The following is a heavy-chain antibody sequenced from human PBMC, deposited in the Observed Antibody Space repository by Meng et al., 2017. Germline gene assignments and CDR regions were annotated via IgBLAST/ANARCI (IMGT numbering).Heavy chain of an antibody. V-gene: IGHV4-34*01. CDR1: GGSFSGYY. Sequence: SETLSLTCAVYGGSFSGYYWSWIRQPPGKGLEWIGEINHSGSTNYNPSLKSRVTISVDTSKNQFSLKLSSVTAADTAVYYCAGAYCGGDCYSGRFLDYWGQGTLVTGSS. CDR2: INHSGST. CDR3: AGAYCGGDCYSGRFLDY. D-gene: IGHD2-21*02. J-gene: IGHJ4*02.